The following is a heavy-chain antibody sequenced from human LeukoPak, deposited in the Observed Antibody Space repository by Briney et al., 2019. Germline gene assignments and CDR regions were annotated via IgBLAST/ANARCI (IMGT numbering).Heavy chain of an antibody. CDR2: IYTSGST. Sequence: PSETLSLTCTVSGGSISSYYWSWIRQPAGKGLEWIGRIYTSGSTNYNPSLKSRVAMSVDTSKNQFSLKLSSVTAADTAVYYCARVQTAYYYDSSMGYFDLWGRGTLVTVSS. V-gene: IGHV4-4*07. CDR1: GGSISSYY. J-gene: IGHJ2*01. CDR3: ARVQTAYYYDSSMGYFDL. D-gene: IGHD3-22*01.